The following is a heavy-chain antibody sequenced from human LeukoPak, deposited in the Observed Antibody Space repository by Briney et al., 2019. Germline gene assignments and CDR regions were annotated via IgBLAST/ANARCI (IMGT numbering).Heavy chain of an antibody. D-gene: IGHD2-2*01. CDR2: IYYSGNT. J-gene: IGHJ3*02. V-gene: IGHV4-39*01. CDR3: ARSSYAAAFDI. CDR1: GVSISSSNSY. Sequence: PSETLSLTCTVSGVSISSSNSYWGWIRQPPGKGLEWIGSIYYSGNTYYNASLKSQVSISIDTSKNQFSLRLTSVTAADTAVYYCARSSYAAAFDIWGQGTMVTVSS.